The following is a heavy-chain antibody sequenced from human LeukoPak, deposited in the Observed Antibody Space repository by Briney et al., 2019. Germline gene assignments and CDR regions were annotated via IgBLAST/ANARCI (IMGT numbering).Heavy chain of an antibody. V-gene: IGHV4-34*01. Sequence: SETLSLTCAVYGGSFSGYYWSWIRQPPGKGLEWIGEINHSGSTNYNPSLKSRVTISVDTSKNQFSLKLSSVTAADTAVYYCARVGGGIAARPLGYWGQGTLVTVSS. CDR3: ARVGGGIAARPLGY. D-gene: IGHD6-6*01. CDR1: GGSFSGYY. J-gene: IGHJ4*02. CDR2: INHSGST.